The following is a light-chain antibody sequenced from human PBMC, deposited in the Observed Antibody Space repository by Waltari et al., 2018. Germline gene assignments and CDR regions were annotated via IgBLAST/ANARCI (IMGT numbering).Light chain of an antibody. CDR1: NRDVGLYGR. J-gene: IGLJ3*02. Sequence: QSALTQPASVSGYPGQSITTSCTGTNRDVGLYGRVSCYQQHPGKAPNVMITEVSRRPSGVYNRCSGSKSGNTASLTISRLQAEDEADDYCCSYAGSSTFDWVFGGGTKLTVL. V-gene: IGLV2-23*02. CDR2: EVS. CDR3: CSYAGSSTFDWV.